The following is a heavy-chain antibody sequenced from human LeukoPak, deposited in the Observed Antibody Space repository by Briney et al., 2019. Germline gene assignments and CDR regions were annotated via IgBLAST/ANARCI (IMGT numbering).Heavy chain of an antibody. J-gene: IGHJ3*02. V-gene: IGHV4-31*03. CDR3: ARELGYYNYYDSSGYFPYDAFDI. CDR1: GGSISSGGYY. D-gene: IGHD3-22*01. CDR2: IYYSGST. Sequence: KASETLSLTCTVSGGSISSGGYYWSWIRQHPGKGLEWIGYIYYSGSTYYNPSLKSRVTISVDTSKNQFSLKLSSVTAADTAVYYCARELGYYNYYDSSGYFPYDAFDIRGQGTMVTVSS.